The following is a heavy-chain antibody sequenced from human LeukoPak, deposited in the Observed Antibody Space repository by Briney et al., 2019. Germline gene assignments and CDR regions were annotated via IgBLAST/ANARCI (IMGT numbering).Heavy chain of an antibody. Sequence: PSETLSLTCTVSGGSISSYYWSWIRQPPGKGLEWIGYIYYSGSTNYNPSLKSRVTISVDTSKNQFSLKLSSVTAADTAVYYCARGFGGQEVYDYWGQGTLVTVSS. V-gene: IGHV4-59*08. CDR3: ARGFGGQEVYDY. D-gene: IGHD2-15*01. CDR1: GGSISSYY. CDR2: IYYSGST. J-gene: IGHJ4*02.